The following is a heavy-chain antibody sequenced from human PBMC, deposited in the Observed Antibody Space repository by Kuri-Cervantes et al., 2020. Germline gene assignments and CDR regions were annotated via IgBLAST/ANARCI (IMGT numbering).Heavy chain of an antibody. CDR2: ISQDGRER. D-gene: IGHD2-15*01. CDR3: ATTRAFSI. Sequence: GGSLRLSCAASGFTFSSYWMSWVRQAPGKGLEWVANISQDGRERHYVDSVKGRFAISRDNAKNSLYLQMNSLGAEDTAVYYCATTRAFSIWGQGTMVTVSS. CDR1: GFTFSSYW. J-gene: IGHJ3*02. V-gene: IGHV3-7*01.